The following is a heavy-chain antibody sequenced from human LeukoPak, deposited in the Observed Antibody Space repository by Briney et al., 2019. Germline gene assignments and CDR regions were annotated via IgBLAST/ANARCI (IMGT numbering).Heavy chain of an antibody. CDR2: INSDGSST. V-gene: IGHV3-74*01. Sequence: PGGSLRLSCAASGFTFSSYWMHWVRQAPGKGLVWVSRINSDGSSTSYADSVKGRFTISRDNAKNTLYLQMNSLRAEDTAVYYCARDSSYEDFGNEGHWFDPWGQGTLVTVSS. CDR1: GFTFSSYW. CDR3: ARDSSYEDFGNEGHWFDP. D-gene: IGHD3-3*01. J-gene: IGHJ5*02.